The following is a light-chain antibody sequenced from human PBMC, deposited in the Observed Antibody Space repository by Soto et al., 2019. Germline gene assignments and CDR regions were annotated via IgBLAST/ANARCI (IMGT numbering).Light chain of an antibody. CDR2: DAS. J-gene: IGKJ3*01. CDR1: QNIGNF. Sequence: EIVLTQSPRNMSLSPGERATLSCRASQNIGNFLAWYQHKPGQAPRLLIYDASKRATGIPARFSGSGSGTDFTLTISSLEPADFAVYYCQQRTTWPLLFAFGPGTRVDIK. CDR3: QQRTTWPLLFA. V-gene: IGKV3-11*01.